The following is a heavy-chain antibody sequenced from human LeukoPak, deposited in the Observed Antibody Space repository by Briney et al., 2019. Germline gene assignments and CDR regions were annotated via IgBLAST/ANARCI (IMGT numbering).Heavy chain of an antibody. CDR3: ARDRGYYDTSGYYGDAFDI. V-gene: IGHV4-38-2*02. CDR2: IYHSGST. D-gene: IGHD3-22*01. Sequence: SETLSLTCTVSGYSISSGYYWGWIRQPPGKGLEWIGSIYHSGSTYYNPSLKSRVTLSVDTSKNQFSLNLTSVTAADTAVYYCARDRGYYDTSGYYGDAFDIWGQGTKVTVSS. J-gene: IGHJ3*02. CDR1: GYSISSGYY.